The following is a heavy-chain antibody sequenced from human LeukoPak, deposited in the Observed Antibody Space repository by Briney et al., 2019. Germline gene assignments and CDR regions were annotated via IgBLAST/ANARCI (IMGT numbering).Heavy chain of an antibody. J-gene: IGHJ4*02. V-gene: IGHV4-30-4*01. CDR1: GGSISSGDYY. D-gene: IGHD6-19*01. CDR2: IYYSGST. CDR3: VRNLAVAGTCFDS. Sequence: SETLSLTCTVSGGSISSGDYYWSWIRQPPGKGLEWIGYIYYSGSTYYNPSLKSRVTISVDTSKNQFSLKLSSVTAADTAVYYCVRNLAVAGTCFDSWGQGTLVTVSS.